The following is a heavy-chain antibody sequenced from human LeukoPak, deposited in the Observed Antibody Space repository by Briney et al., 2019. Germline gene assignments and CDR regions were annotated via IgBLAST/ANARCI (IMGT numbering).Heavy chain of an antibody. CDR2: IKQDGSEK. CDR3: ARGSLYSSSYPFDY. V-gene: IGHV3-7*01. J-gene: IGHJ4*02. Sequence: GGSLRLSCAASGFTFSSYEMNWVRQAPGKGLEWVANIKQDGSEKYYVDSVKGRFTISRDNAKNSLYLQMNSLRAEDTAVYYCARGSLYSSSYPFDYWGQGTLVTVSS. D-gene: IGHD6-6*01. CDR1: GFTFSSYE.